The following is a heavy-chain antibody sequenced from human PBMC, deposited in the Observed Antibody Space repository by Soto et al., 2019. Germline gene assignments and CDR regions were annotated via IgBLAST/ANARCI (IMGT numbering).Heavy chain of an antibody. V-gene: IGHV3-30*18. Sequence: GGSLRLSCAASGFTFSSYGMHLIRQAQGKGLEWVAVISYDGSNKYYADSVKGRFTISRDNSKNTLYLQMNSLRAEDTAVYYCAKVDYYGSGSYYLYYYGMDVWGQGTTVTVSS. CDR3: AKVDYYGSGSYYLYYYGMDV. J-gene: IGHJ6*02. CDR2: ISYDGSNK. CDR1: GFTFSSYG. D-gene: IGHD3-10*01.